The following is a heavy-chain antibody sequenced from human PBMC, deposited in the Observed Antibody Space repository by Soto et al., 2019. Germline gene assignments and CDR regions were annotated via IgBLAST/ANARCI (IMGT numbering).Heavy chain of an antibody. Sequence: QLQLQESGPGLVKPSETLSLTCTVSGGSISSSSYYWGWILQPPGKGLEWIGSIYYSGSTYYNPSLKSRVTISVDTSKNQFSLKLSSVTAADTAVYYCARAYCGGDCYHRARWLQTPDRYYFDYWGQGTLVTVSS. CDR2: IYYSGST. CDR1: GGSISSSSYY. D-gene: IGHD2-21*02. V-gene: IGHV4-39*01. CDR3: ARAYCGGDCYHRARWLQTPDRYYFDY. J-gene: IGHJ4*02.